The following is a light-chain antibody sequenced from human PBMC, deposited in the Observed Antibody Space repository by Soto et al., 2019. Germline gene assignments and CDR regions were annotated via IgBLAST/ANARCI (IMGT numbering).Light chain of an antibody. CDR1: QSVLYSSNNKNY. CDR2: WAS. V-gene: IGKV4-1*01. CDR3: QQYYSTPLT. Sequence: DIVMTQSPDSLAVSLGERATINCKSSQSVLYSSNNKNYLAWYQQKPGQPPKLLIYWASTRESGVPDRFSGSGAGNDFTLHIRRLQAEDVAVYYCQQYYSTPLTFGGGTKVEIK. J-gene: IGKJ4*01.